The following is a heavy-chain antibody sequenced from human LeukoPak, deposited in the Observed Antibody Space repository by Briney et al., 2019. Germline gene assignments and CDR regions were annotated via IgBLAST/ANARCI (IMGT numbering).Heavy chain of an antibody. Sequence: ASVKVSCKASGYTFTSYGISWVRQAPGQGLEWMGWISAYNGNTNYAQKLQGRVTMTTDTSTSTAYMELGSLRSDDTAVYYCARVEETDSSSWYRGAYYFDYWGQGTLVTVSS. D-gene: IGHD6-13*01. J-gene: IGHJ4*02. V-gene: IGHV1-18*01. CDR1: GYTFTSYG. CDR3: ARVEETDSSSWYRGAYYFDY. CDR2: ISAYNGNT.